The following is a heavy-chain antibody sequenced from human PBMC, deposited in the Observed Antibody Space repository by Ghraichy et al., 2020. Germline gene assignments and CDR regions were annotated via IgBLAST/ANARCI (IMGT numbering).Heavy chain of an antibody. Sequence: LRLSCSVPGASISSGSYYWNWIRQPAGKGLEWIGRIYSSGSTDYNPSLKSRVTRAVDTSKNRFSLKVTSVTASDTAVYYCARGWYTGGTDAFDIWGQGPIVTVSS. CDR3: ARGWYTGGTDAFDI. CDR2: IYSSGST. D-gene: IGHD1-26*01. J-gene: IGHJ3*02. CDR1: GASISSGSYY. V-gene: IGHV4-61*02.